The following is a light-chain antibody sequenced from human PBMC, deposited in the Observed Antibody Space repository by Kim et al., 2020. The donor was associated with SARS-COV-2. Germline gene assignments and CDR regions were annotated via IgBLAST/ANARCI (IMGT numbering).Light chain of an antibody. CDR2: DNG. CDR3: ASWDSSLSVVA. J-gene: IGLJ2*01. V-gene: IGLV1-51*01. Sequence: QSALTQPPSVSAAPGQKVTISCSGGSSNIGNNYVSWYQQFAGKAPRLLIYDNGKRPSGIPDRFSGSRSGTSATLDITGLQTGDEGDYYCASWDSSLSVVALGGGTKVTVL. CDR1: SSNIGNNY.